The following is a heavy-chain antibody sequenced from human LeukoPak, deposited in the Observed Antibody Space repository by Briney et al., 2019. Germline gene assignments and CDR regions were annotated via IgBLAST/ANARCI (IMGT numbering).Heavy chain of an antibody. CDR2: IYYSGST. J-gene: IGHJ1*01. V-gene: IGHV4-59*01. CDR1: GGSISSYY. CDR3: ARAGNDYDGEGYFQH. D-gene: IGHD3-22*01. Sequence: SESLSLTCTVSGGSISSYYWSWIRQPPGKGLEWIGYIYYSGSTNYNPSLESRVTISVDTSKNQFSLKLSSVTAADTAVYYCARAGNDYDGEGYFQHGGQDTLVTVSS.